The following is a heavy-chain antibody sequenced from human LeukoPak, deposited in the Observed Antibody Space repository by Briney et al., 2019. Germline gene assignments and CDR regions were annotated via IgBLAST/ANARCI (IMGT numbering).Heavy chain of an antibody. CDR2: MNPNSGNT. J-gene: IGHJ6*03. D-gene: IGHD2-2*02. V-gene: IGHV1-8*01. Sequence: ASVKVSCKASGYTFTSYDINWVRQATGQGLEWMGWMNPNSGNTGYAQKFRGRVTMTRNTSISTAYMELSSLRSEDTAVYYCARATYCSSTSCYILGAYYYYYYMDVWGKGTTVTVSS. CDR3: ARATYCSSTSCYILGAYYYYYYMDV. CDR1: GYTFTSYD.